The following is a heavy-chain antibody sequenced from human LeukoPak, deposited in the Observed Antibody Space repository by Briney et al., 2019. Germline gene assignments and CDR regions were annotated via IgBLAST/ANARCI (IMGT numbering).Heavy chain of an antibody. D-gene: IGHD2-21*01. V-gene: IGHV3-23*01. Sequence: VGSLRLSCAASRFTFSSYAMSWVRQARGQGLDWVSAIRGSGGSTYYADSVKGRCTISRDNSKNTLYLQRNSLRAEETAIYNCAKEPLYYYWGPGTLVTVSS. CDR1: RFTFSSYA. CDR2: IRGSGGST. CDR3: AKEPLYYY. J-gene: IGHJ4*02.